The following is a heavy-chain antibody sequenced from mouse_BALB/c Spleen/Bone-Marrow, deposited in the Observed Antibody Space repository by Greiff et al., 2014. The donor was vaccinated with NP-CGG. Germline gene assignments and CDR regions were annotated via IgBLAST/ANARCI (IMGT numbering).Heavy chain of an antibody. CDR3: ARPRQLGLAFYAMDY. V-gene: IGHV1-67*01. CDR2: ISTYSGNT. Sequence: QVQLQQPGPELVRPGVSVKISCKGSGYTFTDYAMHWVKQSHAKSLEWIGVISTYSGNTNYNQKFKGKATMTVGKSSSTAYMELARLTSEDSAIYYCARPRQLGLAFYAMDYWGQGTSVTVSS. J-gene: IGHJ4*01. CDR1: GYTFTDYA. D-gene: IGHD3-2*01.